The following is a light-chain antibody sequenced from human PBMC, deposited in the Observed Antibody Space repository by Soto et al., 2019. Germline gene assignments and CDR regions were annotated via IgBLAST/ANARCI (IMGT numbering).Light chain of an antibody. CDR1: SSNIGSDY. J-gene: IGLJ3*02. CDR3: AAWVDSLSGPIRV. CDR2: SND. Sequence: QSVLTQPPSASGTPGQRVTISCSGTSSNIGSDYVNWYQQLPGTAPKVIIHSNDQRPSGVPYRFSGSKSGTSASLAISGLRSEDEADYYCAAWVDSLSGPIRVFGGGTKLTVL. V-gene: IGLV1-47*02.